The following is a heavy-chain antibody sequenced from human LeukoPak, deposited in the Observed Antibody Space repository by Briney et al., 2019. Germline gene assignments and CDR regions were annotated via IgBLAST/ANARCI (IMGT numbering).Heavy chain of an antibody. CDR2: ISDVEKIP. D-gene: IGHD3-10*01. V-gene: IGHV3-23*01. J-gene: IGHJ4*02. CDR1: GFTFTNYA. Sequence: QTGGSLRLSCAASGFTFTNYAMRWVRQAPGKGLEWVSGISDVEKIPYYLDSVKGRFTISRDNSKQTVYLQMNNLRAEDTAVYFCARHDSYIPYWGQGIPVTVSS. CDR3: ARHDSYIPY.